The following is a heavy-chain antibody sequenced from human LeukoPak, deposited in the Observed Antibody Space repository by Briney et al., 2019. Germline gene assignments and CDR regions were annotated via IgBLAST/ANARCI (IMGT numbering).Heavy chain of an antibody. CDR1: GGTFSSYA. D-gene: IGHD3-22*01. Sequence: RASVKVSCKASGGTFSSYAISWVRQAPGQGLEWMGGIIPIFGTANYAQKFQGRVTITADESTSTAYMELSSLRSEDTAVFYCARVLSGYYYDSSGYTTLYYFDYWGQGTLVTVSS. V-gene: IGHV1-69*13. J-gene: IGHJ4*02. CDR3: ARVLSGYYYDSSGYTTLYYFDY. CDR2: IIPIFGTA.